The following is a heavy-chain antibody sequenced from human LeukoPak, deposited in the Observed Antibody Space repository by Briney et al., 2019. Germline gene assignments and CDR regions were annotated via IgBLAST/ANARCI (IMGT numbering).Heavy chain of an antibody. CDR3: ARESYGSGSYYPYYYYYYMDV. J-gene: IGHJ6*03. CDR2: IYYSGST. Sequence: SETLSLTCTVSGGSISSYYWSWIRQPPGKGLEWIGYIYYSGSTNYNPSLKSRVTISVDTSKNQFSLKLSSVTAADTAVYYCARESYGSGSYYPYYYYYYMDVWGKGTTVTISS. V-gene: IGHV4-59*01. D-gene: IGHD3-10*01. CDR1: GGSISSYY.